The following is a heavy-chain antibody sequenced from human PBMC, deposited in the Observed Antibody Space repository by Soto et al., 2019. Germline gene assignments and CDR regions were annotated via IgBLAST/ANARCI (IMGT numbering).Heavy chain of an antibody. J-gene: IGHJ4*02. CDR3: ARLNSGLTPLDH. CDR2: IDPSDSYT. V-gene: IGHV5-10-1*01. Sequence: GESLKISCKGSGYSFTSYWITWVRQMPGKGLEWLGRIDPSDSYTNYSPSFQGHVTISADKSISTAYLQWSSLKASDTAMYYCARLNSGLTPLDHWGQGTLVTVSS. CDR1: GYSFTSYW. D-gene: IGHD3-22*01.